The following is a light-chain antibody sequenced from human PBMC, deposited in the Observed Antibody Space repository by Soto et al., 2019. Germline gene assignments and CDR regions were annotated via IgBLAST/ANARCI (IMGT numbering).Light chain of an antibody. CDR2: EVS. CDR3: SSYTTSNTLV. CDR1: SSDVGAYTY. J-gene: IGLJ2*01. V-gene: IGLV2-14*01. Sequence: QSALTQPASVSGSPGQSITISCTGTSSDVGAYTYVSWYQQHPGKAPKLMIFEVSDRPSRVSNRFSGSKSGNTASLTISGLQAEDEADYYCSSYTTSNTLVFGGGTKLTV.